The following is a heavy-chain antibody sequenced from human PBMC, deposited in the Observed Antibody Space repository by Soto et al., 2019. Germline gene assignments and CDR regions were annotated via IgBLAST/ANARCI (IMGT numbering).Heavy chain of an antibody. J-gene: IGHJ4*02. V-gene: IGHV4-30-4*01. CDR1: GGSIRSGGYY. CDR2: IYHSGST. CDR3: ARSDGPKVDFYY. D-gene: IGHD4-17*01. Sequence: SETLSLTCTVSGGSIRSGGYYWSWIRQPPGKGLEWLGYIYHSGSTYYNPSLKSRITISADTSKNQFSLKLNSVTAADTAVYYCARSDGPKVDFYYWSQGTLVTVSS.